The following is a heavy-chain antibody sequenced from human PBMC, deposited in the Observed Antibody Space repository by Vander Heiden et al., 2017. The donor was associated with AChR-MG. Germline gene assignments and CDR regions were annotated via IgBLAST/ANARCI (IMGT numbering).Heavy chain of an antibody. D-gene: IGHD6-13*01. CDR3: ARAYSSSSHTYYFDY. CDR1: GGSISSYY. V-gene: IGHV4-59*01. J-gene: IGHJ4*02. CDR2: IYYSGST. Sequence: QVQLQESGPGLVKPSETLSLTCTVSGGSISSYYWSWIRPPPGKGLEWIGYIYYSGSTNYNPSLKSRVTISVNTSKNQFSLKLSSVTAADTAVYYCARAYSSSSHTYYFDYWGQGTLVTVSS.